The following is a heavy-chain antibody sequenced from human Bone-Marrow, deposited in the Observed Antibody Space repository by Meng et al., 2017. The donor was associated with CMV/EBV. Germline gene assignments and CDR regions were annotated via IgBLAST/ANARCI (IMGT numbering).Heavy chain of an antibody. Sequence: LSGAVSGFTFSSYGMHWVRQAPGKGLEWVAVIWYDGSNKYYVDSVKGRFTISRDNSKNMLYLQMDSLRAEDTAVYYCAKGKDGYFDYWGQGTLVTVSS. CDR3: AKGKDGYFDY. V-gene: IGHV3-33*06. J-gene: IGHJ4*02. CDR2: IWYDGSNK. CDR1: GFTFSSYG. D-gene: IGHD5-24*01.